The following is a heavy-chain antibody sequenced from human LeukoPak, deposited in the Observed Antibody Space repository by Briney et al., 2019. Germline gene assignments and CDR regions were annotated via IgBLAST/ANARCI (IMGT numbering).Heavy chain of an antibody. CDR3: AREMTIVRNFDY. D-gene: IGHD4/OR15-4a*01. CDR2: IYYSGST. V-gene: IGHV4-39*07. CDR1: GGSISSSSYY. Sequence: PSETLSLTCTVSGGSISSSSYYWRWIRQPPGKGLVWFGSIYYSGSTYYNPSLKSRVTISVDTSKNQFSLKLISVTAADTAVYYCAREMTIVRNFDYWGQGTLVTVSS. J-gene: IGHJ4*02.